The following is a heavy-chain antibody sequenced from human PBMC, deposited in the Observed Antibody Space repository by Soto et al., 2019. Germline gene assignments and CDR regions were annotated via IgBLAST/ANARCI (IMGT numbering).Heavy chain of an antibody. D-gene: IGHD6-19*01. CDR2: ISYDGSNK. CDR1: GFTFSSYG. CDR3: AKGRQQWLVQWFDP. J-gene: IGHJ5*02. Sequence: GGSLRLSCAASGFTFSSYGMHWVRQAPGKGLEWVAVISYDGSNKYYADSVKGRFTISRDNSKNTLYLQMNSLRAEDTAVYYCAKGRQQWLVQWFDPWGQGTRVTVSS. V-gene: IGHV3-30*18.